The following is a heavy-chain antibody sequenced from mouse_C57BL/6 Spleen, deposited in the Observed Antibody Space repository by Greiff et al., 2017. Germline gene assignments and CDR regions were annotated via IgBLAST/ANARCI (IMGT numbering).Heavy chain of an antibody. CDR2: IDPETGGT. D-gene: IGHD1-1*01. V-gene: IGHV1-15*01. CDR3: TRSFITTVSYFDY. CDR1: GYTFTDYE. J-gene: IGHJ2*01. Sequence: VQLQQSGAELVRPGASVTLSCKASGYTFTDYEMHWVKQTPVHGLEWIGAIDPETGGTAYNQKFKGKAILTADKSSSTAYMELRSLTSEDSAVYYCTRSFITTVSYFDYWGQGTTLTVSS.